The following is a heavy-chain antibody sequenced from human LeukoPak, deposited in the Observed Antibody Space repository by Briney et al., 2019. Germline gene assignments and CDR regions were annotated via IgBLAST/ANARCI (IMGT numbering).Heavy chain of an antibody. CDR1: GFTFRNYG. J-gene: IGHJ4*02. CDR2: IKLDGSDQ. V-gene: IGHV3-7*01. D-gene: IGHD3-22*01. CDR3: ARDDSGPRNKYYYECTGFYSRPYYLDY. Sequence: GGSLRLSCAASGFTFRNYGMSWVRQAPGKGLEWLANIKLDGSDQHYADSVKGRFTISRDNAKNSLFLQMDSLRAADTAVYYCARDDSGPRNKYYYECTGFYSRPYYLDYWGQGALVTVSS.